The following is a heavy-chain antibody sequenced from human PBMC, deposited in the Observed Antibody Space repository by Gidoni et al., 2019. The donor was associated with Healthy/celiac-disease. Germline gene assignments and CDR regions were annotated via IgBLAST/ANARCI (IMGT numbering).Heavy chain of an antibody. J-gene: IGHJ4*02. CDR3: AREGEYCSGGSCYGIFDY. D-gene: IGHD2-15*01. V-gene: IGHV3-33*01. CDR1: GFPFSSYG. Sequence: QVQLVESGGGVVQPGRSLRLYCAASGFPFSSYGMHWVRQAPGKGLEWVAVIWYDGSNKYYADSVKGRFTISRDNSKNTLYLQMNSLRAEDTAVYYCAREGEYCSGGSCYGIFDYWGQGTLVTVSS. CDR2: IWYDGSNK.